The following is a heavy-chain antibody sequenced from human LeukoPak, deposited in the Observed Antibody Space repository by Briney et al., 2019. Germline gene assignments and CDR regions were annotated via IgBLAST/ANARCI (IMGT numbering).Heavy chain of an antibody. J-gene: IGHJ3*02. CDR1: GFSFSSYA. V-gene: IGHV3-23*01. CDR2: ISGSGGST. D-gene: IGHD2-21*02. Sequence: GGSLRLSCVASGFSFSSYAMSWVSQAPGKGLEWVSAISGSGGSTYYADSVKGRLTISRDNSTNTLYMQMNSLRAEDTAVYYCAKALDIVVVTATYAFDIWGQGTMVTVSS. CDR3: AKALDIVVVTATYAFDI.